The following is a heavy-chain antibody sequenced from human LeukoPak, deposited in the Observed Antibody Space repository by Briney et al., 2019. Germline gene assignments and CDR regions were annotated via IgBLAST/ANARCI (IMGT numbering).Heavy chain of an antibody. J-gene: IGHJ4*02. CDR1: GFSFSTYW. CDR3: TKGGHLDY. Sequence: PGGSLRLSCVASGFSFSTYWMTWVRQAPGKGLEWVANMNGDGSEKDYLDSVKGRFTISRDNAKNSAYLQMSSLRVEDTATYYCTKGGHLDYWGQGTLVTVSS. D-gene: IGHD3-16*01. CDR2: MNGDGSEK. V-gene: IGHV3-7*01.